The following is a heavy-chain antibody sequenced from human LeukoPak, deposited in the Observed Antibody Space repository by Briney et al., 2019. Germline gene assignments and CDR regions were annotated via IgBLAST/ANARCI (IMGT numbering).Heavy chain of an antibody. J-gene: IGHJ4*02. V-gene: IGHV3-7*01. CDR3: AKEGY. CDR2: IKQDGSEK. Sequence: PGGSLRLSCAASGFSFSVNWMSWVRRAPGKGLEWVASIKQDGSEKYYVDSVSGRFTISRDNAKNSLYLQMNSLRAEDTAVYYCAKEGYWGQGTLVTVSS. CDR1: GFSFSVNW.